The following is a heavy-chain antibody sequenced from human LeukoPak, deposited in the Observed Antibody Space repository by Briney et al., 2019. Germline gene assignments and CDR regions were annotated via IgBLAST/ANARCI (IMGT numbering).Heavy chain of an antibody. CDR3: ARDCSSTSCYVDY. J-gene: IGHJ4*02. D-gene: IGHD2-2*01. CDR2: IHYSGST. Sequence: SETLSLTCTVSGGSISSYYWSWIRQPPGKGLEWIGYIHYSGSTNYNPSLKSRVTISVDTSKNQFSLKLSSVTAADTAVYYCARDCSSTSCYVDYWGQGTLVTVSS. CDR1: GGSISSYY. V-gene: IGHV4-59*12.